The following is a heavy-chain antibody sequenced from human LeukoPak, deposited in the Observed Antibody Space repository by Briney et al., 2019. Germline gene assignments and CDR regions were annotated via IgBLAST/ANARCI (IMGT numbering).Heavy chain of an antibody. V-gene: IGHV3-23*01. Sequence: GGSLRLSCAASGFTFSSYGMSWVRQAPGKGLEWVSAISGSGGSTYYADSVKGRFTISRDNSKNTLYLQMNSLRAEDTAVYYCAKDRLVRGVITPYNWFDPWGQGTLVTVSS. CDR2: ISGSGGST. CDR3: AKDRLVRGVITPYNWFDP. CDR1: GFTFSSYG. D-gene: IGHD3-10*01. J-gene: IGHJ5*02.